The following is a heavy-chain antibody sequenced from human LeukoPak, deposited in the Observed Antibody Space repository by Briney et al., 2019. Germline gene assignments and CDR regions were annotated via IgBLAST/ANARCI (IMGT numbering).Heavy chain of an antibody. CDR2: INTDGSST. Sequence: GGSLRLSCAASGSTFSSYWMHWVRQAPGKGLVWVSRINTDGSSTSYADSVKGRFTISRDDAKNTLYLQMNSLRAEDTAVYYCARGDIVVVPAAIPPGNDYWGQGTLVTVSS. CDR3: ARGDIVVVPAAIPPGNDY. V-gene: IGHV3-74*01. CDR1: GSTFSSYW. J-gene: IGHJ4*02. D-gene: IGHD2-2*02.